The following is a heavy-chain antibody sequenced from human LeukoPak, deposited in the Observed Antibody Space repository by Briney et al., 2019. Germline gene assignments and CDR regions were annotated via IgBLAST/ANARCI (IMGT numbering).Heavy chain of an antibody. Sequence: SETLSLTCTVSGDSISSYYWSRVRQPPEKGLEWIGYISYSGYTDYNPSLKSRLTISVDTSNNQISLKLSSVTAADTAVYYCAAQKGSYYAQFDSWGQGSLVTVSS. V-gene: IGHV4-59*13. J-gene: IGHJ5*01. CDR1: GDSISSYY. CDR2: ISYSGYT. D-gene: IGHD1-26*01. CDR3: AAQKGSYYAQFDS.